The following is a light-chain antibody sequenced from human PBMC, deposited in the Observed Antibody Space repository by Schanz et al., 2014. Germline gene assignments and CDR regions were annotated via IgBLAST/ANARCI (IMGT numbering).Light chain of an antibody. CDR3: SSFEGRHNWV. Sequence: QSALTQPASVSGSPGQSITISCTGTSSDVGDYNYVSWYQQYPGKAPKLMIYDVSNRPSGVSNRFSGSKSGDTASLTVSGLQAEDEATYYCSSFEGRHNWVFGGGTKLTVL. CDR2: DVS. V-gene: IGLV2-14*01. CDR1: SSDVGDYNY. J-gene: IGLJ3*02.